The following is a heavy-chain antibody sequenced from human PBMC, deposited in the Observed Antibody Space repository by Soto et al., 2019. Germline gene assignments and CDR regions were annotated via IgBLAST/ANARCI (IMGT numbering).Heavy chain of an antibody. CDR1: GFTFDDYA. Sequence: EVQLVESGGGLVQPGRSLRLSCAASGFTFDDYAMHWVRQVPGKGLEWVSGVSWNSGNIGYADSVRGRFTISRDNAKNSLYLQMDSLRAADTAVYYCGRCSSTSCHLGSDYWGQGTLVTVSS. J-gene: IGHJ4*02. CDR2: VSWNSGNI. D-gene: IGHD2-2*01. V-gene: IGHV3-9*01. CDR3: GRCSSTSCHLGSDY.